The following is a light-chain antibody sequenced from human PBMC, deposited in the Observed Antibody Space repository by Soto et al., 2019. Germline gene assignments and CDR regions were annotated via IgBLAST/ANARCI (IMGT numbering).Light chain of an antibody. CDR1: QDISNY. Sequence: DIQMTQSPSSLSASVGDRVTITCQASQDISNYLNWYQQKPGKAPKLLIYDASNLETGVPSRFSGSGSCTYFTFTISSLQPEDIATYYCQQYDNLPRTFGQGTKVEIK. CDR2: DAS. J-gene: IGKJ1*01. V-gene: IGKV1-33*01. CDR3: QQYDNLPRT.